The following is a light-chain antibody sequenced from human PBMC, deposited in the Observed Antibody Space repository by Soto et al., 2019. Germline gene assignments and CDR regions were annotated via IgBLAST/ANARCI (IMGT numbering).Light chain of an antibody. CDR3: FSYTSSSTRV. Sequence: QSALTQPASVSGSPGQSITVTCTGTTSDVGGYDFVSWYQQHPGRAPKLIIYDVSNRPSGISTRFSGSKSGNTASLTISGLQAEEEAEYYCFSYTSSSTRVFGPGTKLTVL. V-gene: IGLV2-14*01. CDR1: TSDVGGYDF. J-gene: IGLJ1*01. CDR2: DVS.